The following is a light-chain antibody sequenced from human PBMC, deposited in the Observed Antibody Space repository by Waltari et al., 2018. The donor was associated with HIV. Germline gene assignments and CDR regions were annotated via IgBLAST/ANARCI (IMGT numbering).Light chain of an antibody. Sequence: SYELTQPSSVSVSPGQTTRITCSGDVLAKSYARWFQQKPGQAPVVMIYKDNERPSGIPERFSGTLTISGAQIEDEADYYCYSAADNMGVFGGGTKLTVL. CDR3: YSAADNMGV. CDR2: KDN. CDR1: VLAKSY. V-gene: IGLV3-27*01. J-gene: IGLJ3*02.